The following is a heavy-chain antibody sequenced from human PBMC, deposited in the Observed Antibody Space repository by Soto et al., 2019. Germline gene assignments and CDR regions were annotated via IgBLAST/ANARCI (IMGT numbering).Heavy chain of an antibody. CDR3: ARAGRSGRYFFNP. D-gene: IGHD1-26*01. V-gene: IGHV4-59*01. Sequence: PSETLSLTCTVSGGSMNYYYWSWIRQSPGKGLEWIGYVYYSGTTYYNPSLQSRVTISIDTSQNQFSLKLRSVTAADSAIYYCARAGRSGRYFFNPWGRGTLVTVS. CDR2: VYYSGTT. CDR1: GGSMNYYY. J-gene: IGHJ5*02.